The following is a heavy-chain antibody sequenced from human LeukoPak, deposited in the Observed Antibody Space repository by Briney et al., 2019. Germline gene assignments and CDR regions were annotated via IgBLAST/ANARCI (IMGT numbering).Heavy chain of an antibody. D-gene: IGHD2-15*01. CDR3: AKDLRSCSGGSCYSRWFDP. CDR2: IRYDGSNK. J-gene: IGHJ5*02. CDR1: GFTFSSYW. Sequence: GGSLRLSCAASGFTFSSYWMHWVRQAPGKGLEWVAFIRYDGSNKYYADSVKGRFTISRDNSKNTLYLQMNSLRDEDTAVYYCAKDLRSCSGGSCYSRWFDPWGQGTLVTVSS. V-gene: IGHV3-30*02.